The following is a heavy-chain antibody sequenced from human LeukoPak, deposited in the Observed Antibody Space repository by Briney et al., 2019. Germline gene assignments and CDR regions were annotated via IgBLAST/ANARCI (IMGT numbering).Heavy chain of an antibody. CDR3: AKGTRVKTYYYDSSGPLYYYGMDV. V-gene: IGHV3-23*01. J-gene: IGHJ6*02. D-gene: IGHD3-22*01. Sequence: GGSLRLSCAASGFTFSGYVMSWVRQAPGKGLEWVSAISGSGGSTYYADSVKGRFTLSRDNSKNTLYLQMNSLRAEDTAVYYCAKGTRVKTYYYDSSGPLYYYGMDVWGQGTTVTVSS. CDR1: GFTFSGYV. CDR2: ISGSGGST.